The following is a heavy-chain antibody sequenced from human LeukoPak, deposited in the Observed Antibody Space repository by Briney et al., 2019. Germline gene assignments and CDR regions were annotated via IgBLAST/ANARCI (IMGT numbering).Heavy chain of an antibody. J-gene: IGHJ6*03. V-gene: IGHV1-69*05. CDR3: ARGGSWFSIYYHYYMDV. CDR1: GGTFSSYA. Sequence: ASVKVSCKASGGTFSSYAISWVRQAPGQGLEWMGGIIPIFGTANYAQKFQGRVTITTDESTSTAYMELSSLRSEDTAVYYCARGGSWFSIYYHYYMDVWGKGTTVTVSS. D-gene: IGHD2-15*01. CDR2: IIPIFGTA.